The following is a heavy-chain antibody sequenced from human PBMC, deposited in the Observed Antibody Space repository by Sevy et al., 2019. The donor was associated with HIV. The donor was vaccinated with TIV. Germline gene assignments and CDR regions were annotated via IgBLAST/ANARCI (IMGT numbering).Heavy chain of an antibody. J-gene: IGHJ4*02. V-gene: IGHV3-11*01. D-gene: IGHD5-12*01. CDR3: ARSDGYARPLDY. CDR2: ISASGTTV. Sequence: GGSLRLSCAASGVTFSDYDISWIRQAPGKRLEWISYISASGTTVFYADSVKGQFTISRDNAKNSVYLQMNSLRAEDTAVYYCARSDGYARPLDYWGQGTLVTVSS. CDR1: GVTFSDYD.